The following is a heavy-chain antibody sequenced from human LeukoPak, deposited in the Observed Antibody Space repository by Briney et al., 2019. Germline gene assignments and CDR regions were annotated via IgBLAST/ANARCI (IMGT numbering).Heavy chain of an antibody. Sequence: SETLSLTCTVSGGSISSSTYYWSWIRRPPGKGLEYIGYIYDSGSTNYNPSLKSRVAMSVDTSKQQFSLKLSSVTAADTAVYYCARSECSGNSCYSVAYWGQGTLVTVSS. CDR2: IYDSGST. V-gene: IGHV4-61*05. D-gene: IGHD2-15*01. CDR1: GGSISSSTYY. CDR3: ARSECSGNSCYSVAY. J-gene: IGHJ4*02.